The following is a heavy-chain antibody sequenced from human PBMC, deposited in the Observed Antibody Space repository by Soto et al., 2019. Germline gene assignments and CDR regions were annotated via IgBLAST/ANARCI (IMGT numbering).Heavy chain of an antibody. J-gene: IGHJ3*01. D-gene: IGHD6-25*01. Sequence: EVLLVESGGGLVQPGGSLRLSCTTSGFTFSTYDMHWVCQVTGKGLEWVSGIVVAGDTYFPDSVKGRFTISRENAKNSLYLQMDSLRVEDTAVYYCARRGIDTMSGFDALDVWGLGTKVTVSS. V-gene: IGHV3-13*01. CDR3: ARRGIDTMSGFDALDV. CDR2: IVVAGDT. CDR1: GFTFSTYD.